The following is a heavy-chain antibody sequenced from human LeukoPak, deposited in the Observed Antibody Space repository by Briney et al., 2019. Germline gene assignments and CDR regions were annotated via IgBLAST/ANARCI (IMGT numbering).Heavy chain of an antibody. CDR3: ARATRNGYDY. J-gene: IGHJ4*02. D-gene: IGHD5-24*01. V-gene: IGHV3-48*04. CDR2: ISDDSDTI. Sequence: GGSLRLSCAASGFTFRIYGMNWVRQAPGKGPEWVSYISDDSDTIHYADSAKGRFTMSRDNAKNSLFLQTNSLRADDTAVYYCARATRNGYDYWGQGTLVTVSS. CDR1: GFTFRIYG.